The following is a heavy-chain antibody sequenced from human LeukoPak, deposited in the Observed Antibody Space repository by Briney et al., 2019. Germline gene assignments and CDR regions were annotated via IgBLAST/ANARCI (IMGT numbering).Heavy chain of an antibody. V-gene: IGHV4-59*01. CDR1: GGSISSYY. Sequence: SETLSLTCTVSGGSISSYYWSWIRQPPGKGLEWIGYIYYSGSTNYNPSLKSRVTISVDTSKNQFSLKLSSVTAADTAVYYCARVADSSSWYGYYYYMDVWGKGTTVTVSS. CDR3: ARVADSSSWYGYYYYMDV. J-gene: IGHJ6*03. D-gene: IGHD6-13*01. CDR2: IYYSGST.